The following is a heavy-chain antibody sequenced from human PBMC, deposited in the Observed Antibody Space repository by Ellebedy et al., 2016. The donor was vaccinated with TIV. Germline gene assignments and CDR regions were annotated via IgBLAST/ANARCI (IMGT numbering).Heavy chain of an antibody. CDR2: INPKNGGT. CDR1: GYTFTDYF. V-gene: IGHV1-2*02. J-gene: IGHJ4*02. CDR3: ATDPLDY. Sequence: ASVKVSXXASGYTFTDYFIHWVRQAPGQGLEWLGWINPKNGGTNSAQTFQGRLTMTSETSITTSYMELRRLTSDDTAVYYCATDPLDYWGQGTLVTVPS.